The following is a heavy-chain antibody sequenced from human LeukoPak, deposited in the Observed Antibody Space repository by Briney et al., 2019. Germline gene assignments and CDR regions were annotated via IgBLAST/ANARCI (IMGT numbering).Heavy chain of an antibody. CDR1: GFTFSSYS. D-gene: IGHD5-18*01. CDR2: ISCNRSTI. CDR3: ARDPRGYNYDIVFDY. J-gene: IGHJ4*02. V-gene: IGHV3-48*01. Sequence: PGGSLRLSCAASGFTFSSYSMNWVRQAPGKGLEWVSYISCNRSTIYYADSVKGRFTISRDNAKNSLYLQMNSLRAEDTAVYYCARDPRGYNYDIVFDYWGQATLVTVSS.